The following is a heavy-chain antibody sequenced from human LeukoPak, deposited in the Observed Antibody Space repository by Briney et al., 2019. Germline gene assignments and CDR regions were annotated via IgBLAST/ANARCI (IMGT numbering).Heavy chain of an antibody. Sequence: ASVKVSCKASGYTFTSYDINWVRQATGQGLEWMGWMNPNSGNTGYAQKFQGRVTMTRNTSISTAYMELSSLRSEDTAVYYCARETTVTTGPDYWGQGTLVTVSS. J-gene: IGHJ4*02. V-gene: IGHV1-8*01. CDR3: ARETTVTTGPDY. D-gene: IGHD4-17*01. CDR2: MNPNSGNT. CDR1: GYTFTSYD.